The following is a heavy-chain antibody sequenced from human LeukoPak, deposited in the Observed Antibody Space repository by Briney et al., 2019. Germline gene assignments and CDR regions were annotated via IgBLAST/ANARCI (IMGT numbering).Heavy chain of an antibody. D-gene: IGHD6-13*01. CDR2: ITAIDGRT. CDR1: GFTFSSTT. V-gene: IGHV3-23*01. J-gene: IGHJ4*02. CDR3: TKDRRGPAAGTWYFDS. Sequence: GGSLRLSCVASGFTFSSTTMGWVRQAPGRGLEWVSSITAIDGRTYYADSVRGRFAISRDNSKNTVYLQLNSLRAGDTAIYYCTKDRRGPAAGTWYFDSWGQGTLVTVSS.